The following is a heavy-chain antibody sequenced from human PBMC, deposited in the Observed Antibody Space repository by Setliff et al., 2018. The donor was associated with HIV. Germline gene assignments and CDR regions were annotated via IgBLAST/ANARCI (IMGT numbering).Heavy chain of an antibody. V-gene: IGHV4-59*02. Sequence: SETLSLTCTVSGASVSDNFWNWIRQSPGKGLEWIGYMYYSGSTNYNPSLESRVSISIDTSKNQFSLRLSSVTAADTAVYYCARGHTWNYYGGDYFDYWGQGSLVTVSS. CDR3: ARGHTWNYYGGDYFDY. D-gene: IGHD1-7*01. CDR2: MYYSGST. CDR1: GASVSDNF. J-gene: IGHJ4*02.